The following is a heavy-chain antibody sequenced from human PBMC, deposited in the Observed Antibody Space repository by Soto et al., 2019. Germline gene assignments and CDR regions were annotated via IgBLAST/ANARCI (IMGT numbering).Heavy chain of an antibody. V-gene: IGHV3-66*01. D-gene: IGHD3-16*01. CDR2: IYSGGST. J-gene: IGHJ4*02. Sequence: EVQLVESGGGLVQPGGSLRLSCAASGFTVSTKYMSWVRQAPGKGLEWVSVIYSGGSTFYADSVRGRFTISRDNSKNTVHLQMNSLSAEDPAVYYCARDPWAADYWGQGTLVTVSS. CDR1: GFTVSTKY. CDR3: ARDPWAADY.